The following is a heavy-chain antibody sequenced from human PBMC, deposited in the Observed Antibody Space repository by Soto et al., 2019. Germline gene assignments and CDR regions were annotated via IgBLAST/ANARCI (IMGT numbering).Heavy chain of an antibody. V-gene: IGHV4-31*03. CDR2: IYYSGNT. D-gene: IGHD1-26*01. J-gene: IGHJ4*02. CDR3: ARGRVGATTDYFDY. Sequence: SETLSLTCSVSGGSISRGGYYWSWIRKHPGRGLEWIGYIYYSGNTYYNPSLKSRVTISVGTSKNQFSLKLSAVTAADTAVYYCARGRVGATTDYFDYWGQGTLVTV. CDR1: GGSISRGGYY.